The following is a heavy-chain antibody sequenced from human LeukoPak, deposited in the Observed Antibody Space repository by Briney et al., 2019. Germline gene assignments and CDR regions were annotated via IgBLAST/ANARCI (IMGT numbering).Heavy chain of an antibody. CDR1: GFTFSSYS. V-gene: IGHV3-21*01. J-gene: IGHJ4*02. Sequence: GGSLRLSCAASGFTFSSYSMNWVRQAPGKGLEWVSSFSSSSSYIYYADSVKGRFTISRDNAKNSLYLQMNSLRAEDTTVYYCARDPYSYGYVLCDYWGQGTLVTVSS. CDR3: ARDPYSYGYVLCDY. D-gene: IGHD5-18*01. CDR2: FSSSSSYI.